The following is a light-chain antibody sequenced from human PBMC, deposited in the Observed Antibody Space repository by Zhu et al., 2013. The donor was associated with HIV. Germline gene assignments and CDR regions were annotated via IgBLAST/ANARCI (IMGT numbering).Light chain of an antibody. J-gene: IGLJ2*01. CDR1: SSDLGGYNY. CDR2: EVS. V-gene: IGLV2-14*01. Sequence: QSALTQPASVSGSPGQSITISCTGTSSDLGGYNYVSWYQQHPGKAPKLMIYEVSNRPSGVSNRFSGSKSGNTASLTISGLQAEDEANYYCSSYTSSSIVVFGGGTKLTVL. CDR3: SSYTSSSIVV.